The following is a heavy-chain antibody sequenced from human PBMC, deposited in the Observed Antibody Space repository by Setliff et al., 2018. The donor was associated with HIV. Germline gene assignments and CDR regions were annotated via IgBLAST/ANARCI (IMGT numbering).Heavy chain of an antibody. D-gene: IGHD5-18*01. J-gene: IGHJ4*02. CDR3: TRVSAWIQLTYYFDY. CDR1: GFAFDNYC. V-gene: IGHV3-49*04. Sequence: GGSLRLSCAASGFAFDNYCMTWVRQAPGKGLEWVAFIRSKAYGGTTEYAASVKGRFSISRDDSKSIAYLQMNSLKAEDTAVYYCTRVSAWIQLTYYFDYWGQGTPVTVS. CDR2: IRSKAYGGTT.